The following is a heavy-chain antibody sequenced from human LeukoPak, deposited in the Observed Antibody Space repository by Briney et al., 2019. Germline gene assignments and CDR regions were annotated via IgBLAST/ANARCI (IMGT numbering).Heavy chain of an antibody. CDR2: IHSNGGT. D-gene: IGHD3-10*01. CDR1: GGCIDGQY. J-gene: IGHJ4*02. CDR3: ARHLGGNFGSGTHFVY. Sequence: RSETLSLTCTVSGGCIDGQYWSWLRQPPGKGLEWLGYIHSNGGTKYNPSLKSQFTMSVDTSKNQFSLKLDSVTAADTAVYYCARHLGGNFGSGTHFVYWGQGTLVTVSS. V-gene: IGHV4-59*11.